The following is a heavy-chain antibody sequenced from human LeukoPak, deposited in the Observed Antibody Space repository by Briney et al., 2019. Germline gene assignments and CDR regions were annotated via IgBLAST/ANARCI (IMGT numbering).Heavy chain of an antibody. CDR3: ARDLSGDFWSGHYFDY. CDR1: GGSISSGSYY. J-gene: IGHJ4*02. D-gene: IGHD3-3*01. Sequence: SETLSLTCIVSGGSISSGSYYWTWIRQPAGKGLEWIGRIYTSGSTNYNPSLKSRVTISVDTSKNQFSLKLNSVTAADTAVYHCARDLSGDFWSGHYFDYWGQGTLVTVSS. V-gene: IGHV4-61*02. CDR2: IYTSGST.